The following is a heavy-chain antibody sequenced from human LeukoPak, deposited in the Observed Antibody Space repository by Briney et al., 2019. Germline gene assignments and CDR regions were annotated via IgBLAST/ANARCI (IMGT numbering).Heavy chain of an antibody. J-gene: IGHJ4*02. CDR1: GFTVSINY. D-gene: IGHD2-2*01. V-gene: IGHV3-23*01. CDR3: AKDRDCSSTSCYVPFDS. CDR2: ISGSGRTT. Sequence: PGGSLRLSCAASGFTVSINYMTWVRQAPGKGLEWVSGISGSGRTTNYADSVKGRFTISRDNSKNTLFLQMNNLRAEDTAVYYCAKDRDCSSTSCYVPFDSWGQGTLVTVSS.